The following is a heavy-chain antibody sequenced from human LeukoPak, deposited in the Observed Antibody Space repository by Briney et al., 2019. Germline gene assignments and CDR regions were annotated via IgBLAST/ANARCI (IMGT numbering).Heavy chain of an antibody. V-gene: IGHV3-23*01. CDR2: ISGSGGST. J-gene: IGHJ4*02. Sequence: GGSLRLSCAASGFTFSSYAMTWVRQAPGKGLEWVSVISGSGGSTYYADSVKGRFTVSRDNSKNTLYLQMNSLRAEDTAVYYCASKRQLWFGELSHDYWGQGTLVTVSS. D-gene: IGHD3-10*01. CDR3: ASKRQLWFGELSHDY. CDR1: GFTFSSYA.